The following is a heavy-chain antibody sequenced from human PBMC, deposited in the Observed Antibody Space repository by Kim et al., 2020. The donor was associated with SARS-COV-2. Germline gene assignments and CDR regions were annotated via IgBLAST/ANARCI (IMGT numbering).Heavy chain of an antibody. CDR1: GFTFSNYA. Sequence: GGSLRLSCAASGFTFSNYAMHWLRQAPGKGLEWVAAVSFDGSNTYYADSVKGRFTISRDNSENTLYLQMHSLRAEDTAVYYCAKVYNILTGDYDPLPFHYWGQGTLVTVSS. V-gene: IGHV3-30*04. J-gene: IGHJ4*02. CDR2: VSFDGSNT. CDR3: AKVYNILTGDYDPLPFHY. D-gene: IGHD3-9*01.